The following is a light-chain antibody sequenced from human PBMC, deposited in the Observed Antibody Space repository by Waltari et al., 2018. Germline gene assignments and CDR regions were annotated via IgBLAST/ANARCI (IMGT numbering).Light chain of an antibody. CDR2: RDN. V-gene: IGLV1-47*01. J-gene: IGLJ3*02. CDR1: SSNIGNNH. Sequence: QSVMTQPPSASGTPGQRVTISCSGSSSNIGNNHVYWYQQLPGAAPKLLIYRDNQRPSGFPDRFSVSKSGTSASLAISGLRSEDEADYYCGGWDDSLNGWVFGGGTKLTVL. CDR3: GGWDDSLNGWV.